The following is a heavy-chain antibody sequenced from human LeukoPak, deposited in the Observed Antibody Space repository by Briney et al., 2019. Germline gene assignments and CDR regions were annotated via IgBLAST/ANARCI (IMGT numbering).Heavy chain of an antibody. J-gene: IGHJ4*02. CDR2: ISRNGAHP. Sequence: GGSLRLSCTASGFTFSNYAMSWVRQAPGKGLEWVSVISRNGAHPYYIDSVRDRFTVSRDNSKNIMYLQMNSLRAEDAALYYCTTPGDSGWYNHWGQGTLVTVSS. V-gene: IGHV3-23*01. D-gene: IGHD6-19*01. CDR3: TTPGDSGWYNH. CDR1: GFTFSNYA.